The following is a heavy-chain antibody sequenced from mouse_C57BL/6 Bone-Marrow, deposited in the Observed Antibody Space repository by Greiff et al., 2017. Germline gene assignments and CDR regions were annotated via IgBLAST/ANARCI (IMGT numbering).Heavy chain of an antibody. V-gene: IGHV5-17*01. CDR1: GFTFSDYG. CDR3: ARTGSREKYYYAMDY. J-gene: IGHJ4*01. CDR2: ISSGSSTF. Sequence: EVQLQESGGGLVKPGGSLKLSCAASGFTFSDYGMHWVRQAPETGLEWVAYISSGSSTFDSADTVKGRFTITRDNDKNTLFLQMTSLRSEDTAMYYCARTGSREKYYYAMDYWGQGTSVTVSS. D-gene: IGHD1-1*01.